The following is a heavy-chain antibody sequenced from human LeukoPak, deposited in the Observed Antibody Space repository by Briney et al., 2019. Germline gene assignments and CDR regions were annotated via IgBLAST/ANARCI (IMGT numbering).Heavy chain of an antibody. J-gene: IGHJ4*02. CDR1: GGSISSGGYY. CDR2: IYYSGST. D-gene: IGHD2-15*01. Sequence: SETLSLTCTVSGGSISSGGYYWSWIRQHPGKGLEWIGYIYYSGSTYYNPSLKSRVTISVDTSKNQFSLKLSSVTAADTAVYYCARECYGYFHYWGQGTLVTVSS. V-gene: IGHV4-31*03. CDR3: ARECYGYFHY.